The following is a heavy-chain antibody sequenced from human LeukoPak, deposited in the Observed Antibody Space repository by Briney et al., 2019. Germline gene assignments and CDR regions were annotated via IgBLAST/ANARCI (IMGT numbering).Heavy chain of an antibody. J-gene: IGHJ6*03. CDR2: IYPGDSET. V-gene: IGHV5-51*01. D-gene: IGHD4-11*01. CDR3: ARLTTVTTTTPYFMDV. CDR1: GYSFANYW. Sequence: GESLQISCKGSGYSFANYWIAWVRQMPGKGLEWMGIIYPGDSETRYSPSFQGQVTISVDKSISAAYLQWSSLEASDTAMYYCARLTTVTTTTPYFMDVWGKGTTVTVSS.